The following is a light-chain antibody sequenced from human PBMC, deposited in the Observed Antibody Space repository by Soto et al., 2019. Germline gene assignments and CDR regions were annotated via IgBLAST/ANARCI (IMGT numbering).Light chain of an antibody. Sequence: DIQMTQSPSSLSASVGDRVTITCRASQSITIYLNWYQQKPGKAPKLLIFAPSSSQSGVPSRFSGSGSGTDFTLTISSLHPEDLATYYCQQSLTTPLTFGGGTKVEIK. CDR3: QQSLTTPLT. CDR2: APS. V-gene: IGKV1-39*01. J-gene: IGKJ4*01. CDR1: QSITIY.